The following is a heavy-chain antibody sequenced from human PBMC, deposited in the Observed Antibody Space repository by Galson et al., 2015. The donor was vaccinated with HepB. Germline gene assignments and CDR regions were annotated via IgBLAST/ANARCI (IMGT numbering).Heavy chain of an antibody. J-gene: IGHJ4*02. V-gene: IGHV3-11*06. CDR3: ARGGHRDTYSNSPLFEGFDY. CDR1: GFTLSDFY. CDR2: ISSISIST. D-gene: IGHD4-11*01. Sequence: SLRLSCAASGFTLSDFYMSWIRQAPGKGLEWVSYISSISISTDYADSVRGRFTISRDNAKNALYLQMNGLRAEDTAVYYCARGGHRDTYSNSPLFEGFDYWGQGTLVTVSS.